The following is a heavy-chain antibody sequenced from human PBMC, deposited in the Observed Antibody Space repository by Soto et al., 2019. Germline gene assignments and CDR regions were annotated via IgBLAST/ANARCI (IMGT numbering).Heavy chain of an antibody. CDR1: GFTFDDYA. Sequence: EVQLVESGGGLVQPGRSLRLSCAASGFTFDDYAMHWVRQAPGKGLEWVSGISWNSGSIGYADSVKGRFTISRDNAKNSLYLQMNSLRAEDTALYYCAKDFRAAAGTGHDAFDIWGQGTMVTVSS. V-gene: IGHV3-9*01. CDR2: ISWNSGSI. J-gene: IGHJ3*02. D-gene: IGHD6-13*01. CDR3: AKDFRAAAGTGHDAFDI.